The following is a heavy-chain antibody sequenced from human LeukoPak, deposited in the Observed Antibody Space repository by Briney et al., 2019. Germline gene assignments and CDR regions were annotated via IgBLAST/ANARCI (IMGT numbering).Heavy chain of an antibody. CDR1: GFTFSSYS. J-gene: IGHJ4*02. CDR3: ARDRRYSSGWYFGLYDY. D-gene: IGHD6-19*01. Sequence: PGGSLRLSCAASGFTFSSYSMNWVRQAPGKGLEWVSSISSSSSTIYYADSVKGRFTISRDNAKNSLYLQMNSLRAEDTAVYYCARDRRYSSGWYFGLYDYWGQGTLVTVSS. V-gene: IGHV3-48*04. CDR2: ISSSSSTI.